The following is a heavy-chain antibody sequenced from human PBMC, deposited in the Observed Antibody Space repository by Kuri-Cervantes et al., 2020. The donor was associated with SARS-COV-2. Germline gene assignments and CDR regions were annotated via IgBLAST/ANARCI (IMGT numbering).Heavy chain of an antibody. CDR2: IYYSGST. Sequence: ESLKISCAASGFTFSSYSMNWIRQPPGKGLEWIGSIYYSGSTYYNPSLKSRVTISVDTSKNQFSLKLSSVTAADTAVYYCARGLLLSTIDAFDIWGQGTMVTVSS. D-gene: IGHD3-10*01. CDR3: ARGLLLSTIDAFDI. J-gene: IGHJ3*02. CDR1: GFTFSSYS. V-gene: IGHV4-39*01.